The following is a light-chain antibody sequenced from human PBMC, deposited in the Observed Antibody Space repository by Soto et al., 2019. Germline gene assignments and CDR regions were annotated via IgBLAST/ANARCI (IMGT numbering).Light chain of an antibody. CDR2: WAS. CDR3: QQYYSTPSWT. Sequence: DIVMTQSPDPLAVPLGERATINWKSSQSVLYSSNNKNYLAWYQQKPGQPPKLLIYWASTRESGVPDRFSGSGSGTDFTLTISSLQAEDVAVYYCQQYYSTPSWTFGQGTKVEIK. CDR1: QSVLYSSNNKNY. J-gene: IGKJ1*01. V-gene: IGKV4-1*01.